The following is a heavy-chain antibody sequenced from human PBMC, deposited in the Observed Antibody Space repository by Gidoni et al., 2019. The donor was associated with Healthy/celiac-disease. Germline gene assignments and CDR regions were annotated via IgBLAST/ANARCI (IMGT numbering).Heavy chain of an antibody. CDR2: MNPNSGNT. Sequence: QVQLVQSGAEVKKPGASVKVSCKASGYTFTSYDINWVRQATGQGLEWMGWMNPNSGNTGYAQKFQGRVTMTRNTSISTAYMELSSLRSEDTAVYYCARGMIPAAIPHYYYGMDVWGQGTTVTVSS. D-gene: IGHD2-2*02. CDR1: GYTFTSYD. J-gene: IGHJ6*02. CDR3: ARGMIPAAIPHYYYGMDV. V-gene: IGHV1-8*01.